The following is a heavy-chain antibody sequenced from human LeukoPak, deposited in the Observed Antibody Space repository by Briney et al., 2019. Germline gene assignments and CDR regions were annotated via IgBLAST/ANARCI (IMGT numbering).Heavy chain of an antibody. CDR3: AREGEGIAAAGTLLVYFDY. J-gene: IGHJ4*02. CDR2: IIPVFGTT. Sequence: VASVKVSCKASGDTFTSYGISWVRQAPGQGLEWLARIIPVFGTTNYARKFRGRVTVSTDDSTSTAFLELSSLTPEDTAVYYCAREGEGIAAAGTLLVYFDYWGQGTLVTVSS. CDR1: GDTFTSYG. V-gene: IGHV1-69*05. D-gene: IGHD6-13*01.